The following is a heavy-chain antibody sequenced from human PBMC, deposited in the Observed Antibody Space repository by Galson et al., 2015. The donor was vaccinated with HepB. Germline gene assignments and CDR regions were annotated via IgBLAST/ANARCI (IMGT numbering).Heavy chain of an antibody. CDR1: GYTFTGYY. Sequence: SVKVSCKASGYTFTGYYMHWVRQAPGQGLEWMGRINPNSGGTNYAQKFQGRVTMTRDTSISTAYMELSRLRSDDTAVYYCAGAQGWITIFGVEDYYMDVWGKGTTVTVSS. CDR3: AGAQGWITIFGVEDYYMDV. J-gene: IGHJ6*03. D-gene: IGHD3-3*01. V-gene: IGHV1-2*06. CDR2: INPNSGGT.